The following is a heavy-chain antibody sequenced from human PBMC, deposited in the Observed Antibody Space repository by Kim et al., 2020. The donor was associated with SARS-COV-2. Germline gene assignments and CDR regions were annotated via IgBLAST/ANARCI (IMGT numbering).Heavy chain of an antibody. Sequence: ASVKVSCQASGYTFSSYYMHWVRQAPGQGLEWMGIINPSGGSTSYAQKFQGRVTMTRDTSTSTVYMELSSLRSEDTAVYFCAREGHLTTVTPHDAFDIWGQGTMVTVSS. CDR1: GYTFSSYY. CDR3: AREGHLTTVTPHDAFDI. D-gene: IGHD4-17*01. J-gene: IGHJ3*02. CDR2: INPSGGST. V-gene: IGHV1-46*01.